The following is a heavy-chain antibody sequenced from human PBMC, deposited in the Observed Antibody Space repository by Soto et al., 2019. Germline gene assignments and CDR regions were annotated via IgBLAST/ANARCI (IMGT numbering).Heavy chain of an antibody. V-gene: IGHV4-34*01. D-gene: IGHD2-15*01. Sequence: SETLSLTCAVYGGSFSGFYWSWIRQPPGKGLEWIGEINHSGSTNYNPSLKSRVTISVDTSKNQFSLKLSSVTAADTAVYYCASRVRGYCSGGSCYGNWFDPWGQGTLVTVSS. CDR2: INHSGST. J-gene: IGHJ5*02. CDR1: GGSFSGFY. CDR3: ASRVRGYCSGGSCYGNWFDP.